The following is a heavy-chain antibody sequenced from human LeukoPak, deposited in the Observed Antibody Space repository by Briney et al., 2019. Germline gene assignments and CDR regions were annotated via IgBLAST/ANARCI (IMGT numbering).Heavy chain of an antibody. CDR1: GGTFTNYA. J-gene: IGHJ3*02. CDR3: ARGLLDGYTHPAAFDI. D-gene: IGHD5-24*01. V-gene: IGHV1-69*01. CDR2: IIPIFGTV. Sequence: GSSVKVSCKASGGTFTNYAISWVRQAPTQGLEWMGGIIPIFGTVYYVQKFQGRVTITADESTSTAYMELTSLTSEDTAVFYCARGLLDGYTHPAAFDIWGQGTMVTVSS.